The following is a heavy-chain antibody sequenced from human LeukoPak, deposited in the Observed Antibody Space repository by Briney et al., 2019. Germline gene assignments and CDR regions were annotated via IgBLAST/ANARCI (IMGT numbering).Heavy chain of an antibody. Sequence: PGGSLRLSCAASGFTFSSYAMSWVRQAPGKGLEWVSAISGSGGSTYYADSVKGRFTISSDNSKNTLYLQMNSLRAEDTAVYYCATHSGWSSALSTFDYWGQGTLVTVSS. CDR3: ATHSGWSSALSTFDY. J-gene: IGHJ4*02. CDR2: ISGSGGST. CDR1: GFTFSSYA. V-gene: IGHV3-23*01. D-gene: IGHD6-19*01.